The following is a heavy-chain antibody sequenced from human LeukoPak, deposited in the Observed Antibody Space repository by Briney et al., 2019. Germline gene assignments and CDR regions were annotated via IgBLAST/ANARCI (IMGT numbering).Heavy chain of an antibody. CDR3: AKPLVSVAGTRWFDP. D-gene: IGHD6-19*01. CDR1: GFAFRGYA. J-gene: IGHJ5*02. CDR2: IDAGAGGT. V-gene: IGHV3-23*01. Sequence: PGGSLRLSCAASGFAFRGYAMSWVRQTPQRGREWVSAIDAGAGGTHYTDSVKGRFTIPRDDSKNTLFLQMDSLRAEDTAIYYCAKPLVSVAGTRWFDPWGQGALVTVSS.